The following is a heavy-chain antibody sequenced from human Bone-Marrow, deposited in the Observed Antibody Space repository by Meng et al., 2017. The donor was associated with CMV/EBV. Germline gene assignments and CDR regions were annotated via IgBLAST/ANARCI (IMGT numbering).Heavy chain of an antibody. Sequence: SETLSLTCAVYGGSFSGYYWSWIRQPPGKGLEWIGEIKHSGSTNYNPSLKSRVTISVDTSKNQFSLTLSSVTAADTAVYSCARGGGYSYARDLDYWGQGTLVTVSS. J-gene: IGHJ4*02. CDR2: IKHSGST. V-gene: IGHV4-34*01. CDR1: GGSFSGYY. CDR3: ARGGGYSYARDLDY. D-gene: IGHD5-18*01.